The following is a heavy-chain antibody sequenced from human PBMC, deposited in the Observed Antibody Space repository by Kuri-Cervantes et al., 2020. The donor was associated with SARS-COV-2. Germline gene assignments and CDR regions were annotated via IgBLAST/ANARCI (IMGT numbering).Heavy chain of an antibody. CDR1: GFTFSNYA. CDR2: ISGSGGST. J-gene: IGHJ4*02. CDR3: AKSITGTSLFDY. Sequence: GESLKISCAASGFTFSNYAMSWVRQAPGKGLEWVSGISGSGGSTYYADSVKGRFTISRDNSKNTLYLQMNSLRVEDTAVYYCAKSITGTSLFDYWGQGTLVTVSS. V-gene: IGHV3-23*01. D-gene: IGHD1-20*01.